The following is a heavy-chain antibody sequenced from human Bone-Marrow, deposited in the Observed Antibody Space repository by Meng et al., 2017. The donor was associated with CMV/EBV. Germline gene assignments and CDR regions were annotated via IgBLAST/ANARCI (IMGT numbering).Heavy chain of an antibody. CDR1: GFTFSSYW. D-gene: IGHD3-9*01. CDR3: AKDRYLANYFDY. Sequence: GGSLRLSCAASGFTFSSYWMSWVRQAPGKGLEWVANIKQDGSEKYYADSVKGRFTISRDNSKNTLYLQMNSLRAEDTAVYYCAKDRYLANYFDYWGQGTLVTVSS. V-gene: IGHV3-7*01. CDR2: IKQDGSEK. J-gene: IGHJ4*02.